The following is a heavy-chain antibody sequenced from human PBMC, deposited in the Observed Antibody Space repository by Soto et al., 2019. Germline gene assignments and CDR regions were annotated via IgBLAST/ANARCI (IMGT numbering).Heavy chain of an antibody. CDR2: IIPIFGTA. V-gene: IGHV1-69*13. CDR3: ARMYSSGLPDY. D-gene: IGHD6-19*01. CDR1: GGTFSSYA. J-gene: IGHJ4*02. Sequence: SVKVSCKASGGTFSSYAISWVRQAPGQGLEWMGGIIPIFGTANYAQKFQGRVTITADESTSTAYMALSSLRSEDTAVYYCARMYSSGLPDYWGQGTLVTVSS.